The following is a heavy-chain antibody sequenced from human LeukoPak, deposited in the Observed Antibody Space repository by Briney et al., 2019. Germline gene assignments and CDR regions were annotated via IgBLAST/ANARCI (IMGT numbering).Heavy chain of an antibody. V-gene: IGHV1-18*04. J-gene: IGHJ4*02. Sequence: AAVTVSFKASGYSFTIYGISWVRQAHGQGKEWMGWISAYNGNTNYAQKLQGRVTMTTDTSTSTAYMELRSLRSDDTAVYYCAREGSVIDWDYWGQGTLVTASS. D-gene: IGHD3-9*01. CDR1: GYSFTIYG. CDR3: AREGSVIDWDY. CDR2: ISAYNGNT.